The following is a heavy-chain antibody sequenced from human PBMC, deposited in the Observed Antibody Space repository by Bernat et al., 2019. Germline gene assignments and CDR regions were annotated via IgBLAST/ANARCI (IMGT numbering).Heavy chain of an antibody. CDR2: INSDGSST. Sequence: QPGGSLRLSCTASGFTFSSYWMHWVRQAPGKGLVWVSRINSDGSSTSYADSVKGRFTISRDNAKNTLYLQMNSLRAEDTAVYYCARDESLGYSNHPANNWFDPWGQGTLVTVSS. D-gene: IGHD4-11*01. CDR1: GFTFSSYW. J-gene: IGHJ5*02. V-gene: IGHV3-74*01. CDR3: ARDESLGYSNHPANNWFDP.